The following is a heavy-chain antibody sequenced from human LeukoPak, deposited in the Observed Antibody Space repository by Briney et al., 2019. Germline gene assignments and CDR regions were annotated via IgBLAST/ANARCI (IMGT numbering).Heavy chain of an antibody. J-gene: IGHJ4*02. D-gene: IGHD6-19*01. V-gene: IGHV3-33*01. Sequence: GGSLRLSCAASGFTFSSYGMHWVRQAPGKGLEWLAVIWFDGSDKYYAHSVKGRFTISRDNSKNTLYLQMNSLRDEDTGVYYCARESACASGWSRYFFDYWGQGTLVTVSS. CDR2: IWFDGSDK. CDR1: GFTFSSYG. CDR3: ARESACASGWSRYFFDY.